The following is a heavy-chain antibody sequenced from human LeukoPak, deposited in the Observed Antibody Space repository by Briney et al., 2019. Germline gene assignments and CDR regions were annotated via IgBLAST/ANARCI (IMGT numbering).Heavy chain of an antibody. CDR1: GGSFSGYY. Sequence: PSETLSLTCAVYGGSFSGYYWSWIRQPPGKGLEWIGEINHSGSTNYNPSLKSRVTISVDTSKNQFSLKLSSVTAADTAVYYCARGGNPRIDYWGQGTLVTVSS. V-gene: IGHV4-34*01. CDR3: ARGGNPRIDY. CDR2: INHSGST. J-gene: IGHJ4*02. D-gene: IGHD4-23*01.